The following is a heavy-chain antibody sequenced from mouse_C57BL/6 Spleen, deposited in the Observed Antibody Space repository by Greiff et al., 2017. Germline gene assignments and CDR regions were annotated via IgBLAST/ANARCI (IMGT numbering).Heavy chain of an antibody. V-gene: IGHV14-3*01. CDR3: AGAQLGAGVAY. D-gene: IGHD4-1*02. Sequence: EVQLQQSVAELVRPGASVKLSCTASGFNFKNTYMPWVKQRPEQGLEWIGRIDPANGNTKYAPKFQGKATITADTSSNTAYLQLSSLTSEDTAIYDCAGAQLGAGVAYWGQGTLVTVSA. CDR1: GFNFKNTY. CDR2: IDPANGNT. J-gene: IGHJ3*01.